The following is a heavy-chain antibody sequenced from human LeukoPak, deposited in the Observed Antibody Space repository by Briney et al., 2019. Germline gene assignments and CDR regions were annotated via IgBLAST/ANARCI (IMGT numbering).Heavy chain of an antibody. Sequence: GGSLRLSCAASGFSFDDYAMHWVRQAPGKGLEWVSSITWKSDTIGYADSVKGRFTISRDNAKNSLYLQMNSLRAEDTALYYCAKEWSRYTMVARYFQHWGQGTLVTVSS. D-gene: IGHD3-10*01. CDR3: AKEWSRYTMVARYFQH. V-gene: IGHV3-9*01. J-gene: IGHJ1*01. CDR1: GFSFDDYA. CDR2: ITWKSDTI.